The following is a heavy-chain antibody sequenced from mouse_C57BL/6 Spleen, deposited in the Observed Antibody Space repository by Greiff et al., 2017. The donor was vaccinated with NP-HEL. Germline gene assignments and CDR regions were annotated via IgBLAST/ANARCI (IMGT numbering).Heavy chain of an antibody. CDR3: ARSAQATYYYAMDY. Sequence: QVQLQQPGAELVMPGASVKLSCKASGYTFTSYWMHWVKQRPGQGLEWIGEIDPSDSYTNYNQKFKGKSTLTVEKSSSTAYMQLSSLTSEDSAVYYCARSAQATYYYAMDYWGQGTSVTVSS. J-gene: IGHJ4*01. CDR1: GYTFTSYW. V-gene: IGHV1-69*01. D-gene: IGHD3-2*02. CDR2: IDPSDSYT.